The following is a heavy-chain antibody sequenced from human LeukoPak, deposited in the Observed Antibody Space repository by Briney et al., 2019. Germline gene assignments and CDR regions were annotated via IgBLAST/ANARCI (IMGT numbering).Heavy chain of an antibody. CDR1: GGSFSGYY. D-gene: IGHD3-10*01. Sequence: SGTLSLTCAVYGGSFSGYYWSWIRQPPGKGLEWIGEINHSGSTNYNPSLKSRVTISVDTSKNQFSLKLSSVTAADTAVYYCARGSGYGSSYWGQGTLVTVSS. CDR2: INHSGST. J-gene: IGHJ4*02. CDR3: ARGSGYGSSY. V-gene: IGHV4-34*01.